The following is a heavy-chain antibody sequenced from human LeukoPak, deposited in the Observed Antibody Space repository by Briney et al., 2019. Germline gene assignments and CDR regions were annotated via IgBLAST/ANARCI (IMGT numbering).Heavy chain of an antibody. V-gene: IGHV3-23*01. D-gene: IGHD6-19*01. J-gene: IGHJ4*02. Sequence: QAEGSLRLSCAASGFTFSTYSMTWVRQGPGKGLEWVSSIYPSGDSTFYADSVKGRFTISRDNSKNTLYLQMSSLRTEDTAIYYCAKDVVPDSGWDLDYWGQGTLVTVSS. CDR1: GFTFSTYS. CDR3: AKDVVPDSGWDLDY. CDR2: IYPSGDST.